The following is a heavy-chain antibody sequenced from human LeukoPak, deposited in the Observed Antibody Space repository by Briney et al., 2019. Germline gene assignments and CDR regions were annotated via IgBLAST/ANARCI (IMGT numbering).Heavy chain of an antibody. Sequence: GEALEISCKGSGYNFTTYWIGWVRRLPGKGLERMGIIYPGDSDTRYSPSFQCQVTISADKSISTAYLQWSSLKASDTAMYYCARESGSYGFEIWGQGTMVSVSS. CDR3: ARESGSYGFEI. D-gene: IGHD1-26*01. CDR1: GYNFTTYW. CDR2: IYPGDSDT. J-gene: IGHJ3*02. V-gene: IGHV5-51*01.